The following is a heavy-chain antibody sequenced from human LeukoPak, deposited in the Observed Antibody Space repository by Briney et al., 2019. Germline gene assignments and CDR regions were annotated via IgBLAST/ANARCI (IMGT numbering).Heavy chain of an antibody. CDR2: VFRSGST. V-gene: IGHV4-61*02. CDR3: ARDSNFYDVSHDKAEDF. CDR1: GDSISRGTYY. J-gene: IGHJ4*02. D-gene: IGHD3-22*01. Sequence: SETLSLTCTVTGDSISRGTYYWTWVRQPAGKGLEWIGRVFRSGSTYYNPSLKSRVTISIDTSKNQFSLHLRSVTAADTAVYYCARDSNFYDVSHDKAEDFWGQGTLVTVSS.